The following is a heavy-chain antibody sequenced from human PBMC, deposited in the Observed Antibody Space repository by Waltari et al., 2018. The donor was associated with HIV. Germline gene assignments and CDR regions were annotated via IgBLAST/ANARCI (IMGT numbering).Heavy chain of an antibody. Sequence: EVQLVESGGGLVQPGGSLRLSCAASGFTFSSYAMSWVRQAPGKGLGWVSAMRGSGGSTYYADSVKGRFTISRDNSKNTLYLQMNSLRAEDTAVYYCAKGGGQQWLVKYWGQGTLVTVSS. D-gene: IGHD6-19*01. CDR2: MRGSGGST. CDR3: AKGGGQQWLVKY. CDR1: GFTFSSYA. V-gene: IGHV3-23*04. J-gene: IGHJ4*02.